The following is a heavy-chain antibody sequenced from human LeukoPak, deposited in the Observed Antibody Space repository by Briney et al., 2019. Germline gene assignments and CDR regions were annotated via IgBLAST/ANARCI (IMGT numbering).Heavy chain of an antibody. CDR3: ARHRPLWLSSGWYGGRFDP. J-gene: IGHJ5*02. D-gene: IGHD6-19*01. V-gene: IGHV4-4*02. Sequence: SETLSLTCAVSGGSISSSNWWSWVRQPPGKGLEWIGEIYHSGSTYYNPSLKSRVTISVDTSKNQFSLKLSSVTAADTAVYYCARHRPLWLSSGWYGGRFDPWAREPWSPSPQ. CDR2: IYHSGST. CDR1: GGSISSSNW.